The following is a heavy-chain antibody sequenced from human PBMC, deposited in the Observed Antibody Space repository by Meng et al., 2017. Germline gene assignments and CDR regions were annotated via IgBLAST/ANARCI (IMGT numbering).Heavy chain of an antibody. D-gene: IGHD3-10*01. CDR1: GGPISSYY. CDR3: ARDSPYFLRYGSGSYSGWFDP. J-gene: IGHJ5*02. CDR2: TYTSGST. Sequence: SETLSPTCPVPGGPISSYYWSWIRQLAGKGLEWIGRTYTSGSTNYNPSLKSRVTMSVDTSKNQFSLKLSSVTAADTAVYYCARDSPYFLRYGSGSYSGWFDPWGQGTLVTVSS. V-gene: IGHV4-4*07.